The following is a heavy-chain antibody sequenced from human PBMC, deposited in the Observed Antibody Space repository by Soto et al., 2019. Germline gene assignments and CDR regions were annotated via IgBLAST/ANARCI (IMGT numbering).Heavy chain of an antibody. Sequence: SETLSLTCTVSGGSISSSSYFWGWIRQPPGKGLEWIGSMYYSGTTYYNPSLKSRVTISVDTSKNQFSLKLSSVTAADTAVYYCARRWGTSFDFWGQGTLVTVSS. V-gene: IGHV4-39*07. CDR3: ARRWGTSFDF. J-gene: IGHJ4*02. CDR2: MYYSGTT. CDR1: GGSISSSSYF. D-gene: IGHD7-27*01.